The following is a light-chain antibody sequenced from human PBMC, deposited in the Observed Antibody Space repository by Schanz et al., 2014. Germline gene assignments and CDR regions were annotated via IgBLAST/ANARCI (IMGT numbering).Light chain of an antibody. CDR2: GAS. Sequence: EIVLTQSPATLSVSPGERATLSCRASQSVSSNLAWYQHKPGQAPRLLIYGASTRATGIPARFSGSGSGTLFTLTISRLQSDSFPVYYCQQYNNWLYTFGQGTKLEIK. CDR3: QQYNNWLYT. J-gene: IGKJ2*01. CDR1: QSVSSN. V-gene: IGKV3-15*01.